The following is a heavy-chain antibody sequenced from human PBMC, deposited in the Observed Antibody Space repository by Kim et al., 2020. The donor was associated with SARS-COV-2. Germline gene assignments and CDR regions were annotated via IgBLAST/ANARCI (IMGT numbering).Heavy chain of an antibody. D-gene: IGHD2-8*01. CDR1: GYSFANWW. Sequence: GESLKISCKTSGYSFANWWIGLVRQLPGKGLEWVGIIFADYSDTRYSPSFQGQVTLSVGKSIDTAYLHWSSLKASDSAMYYCARHARYCSRNDECYNSWFDPWGQETLVTVSS. V-gene: IGHV5-51*01. CDR2: IFADYSDT. CDR3: ARHARYCSRNDECYNSWFDP. J-gene: IGHJ5*02.